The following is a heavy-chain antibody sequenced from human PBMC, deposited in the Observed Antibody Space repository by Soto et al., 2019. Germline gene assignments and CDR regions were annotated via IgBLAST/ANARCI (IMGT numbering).Heavy chain of an antibody. Sequence: GGSLRLSCAASGFTFSSYSMNWVRQAPGKGLEWASYISSSSNTIYYADSVKGRFTISRDNAKNSLYLQMNSLRAEDTAVYYCARDQLYYNDISGRPLNAFDVWGQGTMVTVS. V-gene: IGHV3-48*01. CDR2: ISSSSNTI. CDR1: GFTFSSYS. J-gene: IGHJ3*01. CDR3: ARDQLYYNDISGRPLNAFDV. D-gene: IGHD3-22*01.